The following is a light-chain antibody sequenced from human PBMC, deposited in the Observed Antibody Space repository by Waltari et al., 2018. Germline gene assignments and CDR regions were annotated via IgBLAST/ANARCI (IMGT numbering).Light chain of an antibody. Sequence: QSVLPQPPSVSAAPGQKVTISCSGSSSNIGNNYVSCYPHLPGRAPKILNYDKCKLESGIPDRFSVPKSSTSATLGITGLQTGDEADYYCVAWDSSLSAVLFGGGTKLTVL. V-gene: IGLV1-51*01. J-gene: IGLJ2*01. CDR2: DKC. CDR3: VAWDSSLSAVL. CDR1: SSNIGNNY.